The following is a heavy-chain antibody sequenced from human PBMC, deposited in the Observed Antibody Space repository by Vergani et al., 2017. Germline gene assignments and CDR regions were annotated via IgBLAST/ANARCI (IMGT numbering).Heavy chain of an antibody. CDR3: AKVSVGATYYFDY. D-gene: IGHD1-26*01. Sequence: QVQLVQSGAEVKKPGASLKVSCKASGYTFTGYYLHWVRQAPGQGLEWMGCINPDSGGTNYAQKFQGRVTMTRDTSIRTAYMELSRLRSDDTAVYYCAKVSVGATYYFDYWGQGTLVTVSS. V-gene: IGHV1-2*02. CDR2: INPDSGGT. CDR1: GYTFTGYY. J-gene: IGHJ4*02.